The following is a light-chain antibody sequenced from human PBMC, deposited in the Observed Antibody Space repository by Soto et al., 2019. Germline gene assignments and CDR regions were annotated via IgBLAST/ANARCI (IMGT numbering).Light chain of an antibody. CDR1: QDIGNS. CDR3: QQYATLPIT. Sequence: DIQMTQSPSSLSASVGDRVTIPCQASQDIGNSLNWYQQKPGKAPNLLIYDASKLQTGVPSRFSGSGSGTDFAFIISSLQPEDVATYYCQQYATLPITFGQGTRLEIK. CDR2: DAS. V-gene: IGKV1-33*01. J-gene: IGKJ5*01.